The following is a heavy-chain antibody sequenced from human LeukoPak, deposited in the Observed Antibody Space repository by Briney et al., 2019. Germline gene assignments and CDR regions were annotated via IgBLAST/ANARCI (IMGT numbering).Heavy chain of an antibody. Sequence: GGSLRLSCAASGFTFSDYYMSWIRQAPGKGLEWVSYISSSGSTIYYADSVKGRFTISRDNAKNSLYLQMNSLRAEDTAVYYCARDTPTYYDILTGYYLHAFDIWGQGTMVTVSS. J-gene: IGHJ3*02. CDR1: GFTFSDYY. CDR2: ISSSGSTI. D-gene: IGHD3-9*01. V-gene: IGHV3-11*01. CDR3: ARDTPTYYDILTGYYLHAFDI.